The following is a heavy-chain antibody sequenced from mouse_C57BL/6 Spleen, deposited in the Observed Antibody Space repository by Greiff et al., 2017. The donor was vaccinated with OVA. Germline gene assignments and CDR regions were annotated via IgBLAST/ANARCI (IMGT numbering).Heavy chain of an antibody. V-gene: IGHV3-1*01. CDR2: ISYSGST. Sequence: EVQLQESGPGMVKPSQSLSLTCTVTGYSITSGYDWHWLRHFPGNKLEWMGYISYSGSTNYNPSLKSRISITHDTSKNHFFLKLNSVTTEDTATYYCARGYDGAMDYWGQGTSVTVSS. CDR3: ARGYDGAMDY. D-gene: IGHD2-2*01. CDR1: GYSITSGYD. J-gene: IGHJ4*01.